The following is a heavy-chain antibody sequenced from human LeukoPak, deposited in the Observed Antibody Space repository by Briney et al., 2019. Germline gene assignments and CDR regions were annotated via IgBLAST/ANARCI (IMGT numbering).Heavy chain of an antibody. CDR3: ASGAMVRGVIWFDP. CDR1: GGSFSGYY. V-gene: IGHV4-34*01. J-gene: IGHJ5*02. CDR2: INHSGST. D-gene: IGHD3-10*01. Sequence: SETLSLTCAVYGGSFSGYYWSWIRQPPGTGLEWIGEINHSGSTNYNPSLKSPGTISVDTSKNQFSLQLRSVTAADTAVYYCASGAMVRGVIWFDPWGQGTLVTVSS.